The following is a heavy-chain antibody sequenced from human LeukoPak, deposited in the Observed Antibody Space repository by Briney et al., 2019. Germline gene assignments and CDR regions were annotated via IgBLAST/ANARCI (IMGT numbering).Heavy chain of an antibody. CDR2: ISAYNGNT. D-gene: IGHD1-26*01. CDR3: ATVAGGSYSDDAFDI. Sequence: ASVKVSCKASGYTFTSYGISWVRQAPGQGLEWMGWISAYNGNTNYAQKLQGRVTMTTDTFTSTAYMELRSLRSDDTAVYYCATVAGGSYSDDAFDIWGQGTMVTVSS. J-gene: IGHJ3*02. CDR1: GYTFTSYG. V-gene: IGHV1-18*01.